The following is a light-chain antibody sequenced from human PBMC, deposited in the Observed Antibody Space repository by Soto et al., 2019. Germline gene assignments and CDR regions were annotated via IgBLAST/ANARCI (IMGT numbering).Light chain of an antibody. J-gene: IGLJ2*01. CDR3: QAWDSSIGVV. CDR1: KLGDKF. Sequence: SYELTQPPSVSVSPGQTASITCSGDKLGDKFAYWYQQKPGQSPVLVIYQDSKRPSGIPERFSGSNSGNTATLTISGTQAMDEADYYCQAWDSSIGVVFGGGTQLTVL. CDR2: QDS. V-gene: IGLV3-1*01.